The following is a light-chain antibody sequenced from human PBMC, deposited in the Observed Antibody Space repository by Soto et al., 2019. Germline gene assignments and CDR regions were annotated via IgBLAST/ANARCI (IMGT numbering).Light chain of an antibody. J-gene: IGKJ1*01. CDR2: DAS. Sequence: EIVMTQSPATLSVSPGERATLSCRASQTISSNLAWYQHKPGQAPRLLIYDASITATGIPARFSGGGSATEFILSISSLQSEDVAVYYCQRYADWPRTFGQGTKVDIK. CDR1: QTISSN. V-gene: IGKV3-15*01. CDR3: QRYADWPRT.